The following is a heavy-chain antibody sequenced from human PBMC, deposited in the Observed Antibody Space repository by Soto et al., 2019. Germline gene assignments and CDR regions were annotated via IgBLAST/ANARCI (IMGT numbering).Heavy chain of an antibody. J-gene: IGHJ4*02. D-gene: IGHD3-3*01. CDR3: ASRAIFGVVMADY. CDR2: INHRGST. CDR1: GGSFRGYY. V-gene: IGHV4-34*01. Sequence: QVQLQQWGAGLLKPSETLSLTCAVYGGSFRGYYWSWIRQPPGKGLEWIGEINHRGSTNYNPSLKSRVTISVDTSRNQFSLKLISVTAADTAVYYCASRAIFGVVMADYWGQGTLVTVSS.